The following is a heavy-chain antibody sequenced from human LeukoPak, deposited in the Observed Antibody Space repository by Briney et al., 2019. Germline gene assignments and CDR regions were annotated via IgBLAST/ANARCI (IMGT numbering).Heavy chain of an antibody. CDR1: GYTLTGYY. CDR3: ARDLGGGSGWYYFDY. J-gene: IGHJ4*02. V-gene: IGHV1-2*02. CDR2: INPNSGGT. D-gene: IGHD6-19*01. Sequence: ASVKVSCKASGYTLTGYYMHWVRQAPGQGLEWMGWINPNSGGTNYAQKFQGRVTMTRDTSINTAYMELSRLRSDDTAVYYCARDLGGGSGWYYFDYWGQGTLVTVSS.